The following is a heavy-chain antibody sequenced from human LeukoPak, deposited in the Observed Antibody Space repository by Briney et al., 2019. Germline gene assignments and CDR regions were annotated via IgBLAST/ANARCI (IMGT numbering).Heavy chain of an antibody. CDR1: GGSISSGDYY. CDR2: IYYSGST. CDR3: ARGSGSHDVFDI. J-gene: IGHJ3*02. V-gene: IGHV4-30-4*08. D-gene: IGHD1-26*01. Sequence: PSETLSLTCTVSGGSISSGDYYWSWIRQPPGKGLEWIGYIYYSGSTYYNPSLKSRVTISVDTSKNQFSLKLSSVTAADTAVYYCARGSGSHDVFDIWGQGTMVTVSS.